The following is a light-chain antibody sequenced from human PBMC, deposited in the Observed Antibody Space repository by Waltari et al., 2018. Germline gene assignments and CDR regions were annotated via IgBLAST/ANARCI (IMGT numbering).Light chain of an antibody. V-gene: IGLV2-11*01. CDR1: SSDIDGYNF. Sequence: QSALTQPRSVSGSPGQSVTIFCTGTSSDIDGYNFVSWYKHHPGEAPKLMIYDVTKRPPGVPDRFSGSKSGNTASLTISGLQAEDEADYYCCSYAGSYTWVFGGGTKLTVL. CDR3: CSYAGSYTWV. J-gene: IGLJ3*02. CDR2: DVT.